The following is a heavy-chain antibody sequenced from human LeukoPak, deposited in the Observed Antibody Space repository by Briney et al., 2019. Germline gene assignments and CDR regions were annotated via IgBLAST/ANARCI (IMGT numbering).Heavy chain of an antibody. CDR2: IYTSGST. CDR1: GGSISNYY. J-gene: IGHJ6*02. Sequence: PSETLSLTCTVSGGSISNYYWSWIRQPAGKGLEWIGRIYTSGSTNYNPSLKSRVTLSVDTSKNQFSLKLSSVTAADTAVYYCARERYFGPGSLLYYYGMDVWGQGTTVTVS. V-gene: IGHV4-4*07. CDR3: ARERYFGPGSLLYYYGMDV. D-gene: IGHD3-10*01.